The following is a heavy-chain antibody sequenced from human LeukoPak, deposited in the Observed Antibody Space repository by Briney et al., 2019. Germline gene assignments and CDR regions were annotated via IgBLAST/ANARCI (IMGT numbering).Heavy chain of an antibody. D-gene: IGHD1-1*01. CDR3: ARGDNWNYYYYMDV. Sequence: ASVKVSCKASGYTFTSYDINWVRQATGQGREWMGWMNPNSGNTGYAQKFQGRVTITRNTSISTAYMELSSLRSEDTAVYYCARGDNWNYYYYMDVWGKGTTVTVSS. CDR2: MNPNSGNT. J-gene: IGHJ6*03. CDR1: GYTFTSYD. V-gene: IGHV1-8*03.